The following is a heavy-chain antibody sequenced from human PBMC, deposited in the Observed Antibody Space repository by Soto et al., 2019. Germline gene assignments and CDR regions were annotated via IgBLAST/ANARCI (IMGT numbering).Heavy chain of an antibody. CDR2: ISYDGSNK. V-gene: IGHV3-30-3*01. J-gene: IGHJ4*02. Sequence: QVQLVESGGGVVQPGRSLRLSCAASGFTFSSYAMHWVRQAPGKGLEWVAVISYDGSNKYYADSVKGRFTISRDNSKKTLYLQMNSLRAEDTAVYYCARERQGSSGLDYWGQGTLVTVSS. CDR1: GFTFSSYA. CDR3: ARERQGSSGLDY. D-gene: IGHD3-22*01.